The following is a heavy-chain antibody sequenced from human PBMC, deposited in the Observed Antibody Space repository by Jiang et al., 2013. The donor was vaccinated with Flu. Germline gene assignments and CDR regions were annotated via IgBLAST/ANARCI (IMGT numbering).Heavy chain of an antibody. CDR2: VYSSGNT. D-gene: IGHD3-10*01. Sequence: GGSISRYYWSWIRQPPGKGLEWIGYVYSSGNTQFTNPSLRSRVTISLDTSKNQFSLKLSSVTAADTAVYYCVTLGGSGSYYLDYWGQGTLVTVSS. CDR3: VTLGGSGSYYLDY. CDR1: GGSISRYY. J-gene: IGHJ4*02. V-gene: IGHV4-59*08.